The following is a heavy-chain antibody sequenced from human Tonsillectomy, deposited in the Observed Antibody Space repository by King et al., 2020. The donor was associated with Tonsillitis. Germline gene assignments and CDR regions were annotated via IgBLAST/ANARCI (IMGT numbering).Heavy chain of an antibody. J-gene: IGHJ6*02. CDR1: GGSFSDYY. CDR2: INHGGST. CDR3: ASLRGCSGCSCYRGYYGMDV. D-gene: IGHD2-15*01. V-gene: IGHV4-34*01. Sequence: VQLQQWGAGLLKPSETLSLTCAVYGGSFSDYYWSWIRQPPGKGLEWIGEINHGGSTNYNPSLKSRVTVSVDTSKNQFSLRLNSVTAADTAVYYCASLRGCSGCSCYRGYYGMDVWGQGTTVTVSS.